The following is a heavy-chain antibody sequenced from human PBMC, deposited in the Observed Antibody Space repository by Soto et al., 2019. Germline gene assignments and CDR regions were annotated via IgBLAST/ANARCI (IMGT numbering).Heavy chain of an antibody. CDR2: IFYSGST. CDR3: AGGYRQSGYSSSWVFDY. CDR1: GGSINSGGYY. Sequence: QVQLQESGPGLVKPSQTLSLICTVSGGSINSGGYYWNWIRQHPGKGLEWIGYIFYSGSTYYNPFLRSRVTISADTSENQFSLNLSSVTAADTAVYFCAGGYRQSGYSSSWVFDYWGQVTLVNVSS. J-gene: IGHJ4*02. D-gene: IGHD6-13*01. V-gene: IGHV4-31*03.